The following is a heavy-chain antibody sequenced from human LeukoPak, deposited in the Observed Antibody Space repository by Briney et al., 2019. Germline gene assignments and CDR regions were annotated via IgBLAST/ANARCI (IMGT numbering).Heavy chain of an antibody. J-gene: IGHJ5*02. CDR3: ARGPSYGDHDPPYKNWFDP. CDR2: INHSGST. D-gene: IGHD4-17*01. V-gene: IGHV4-34*01. Sequence: MPSETLSLTCAVYGGSFSGYYWSWIRQPPGKGLEWIGEINHSGSTNYNPSLKSRVTISVDTSKNQFSLKLSSVTAADTAVYYCARGPSYGDHDPPYKNWFDPWGQGTLVTVSS. CDR1: GGSFSGYY.